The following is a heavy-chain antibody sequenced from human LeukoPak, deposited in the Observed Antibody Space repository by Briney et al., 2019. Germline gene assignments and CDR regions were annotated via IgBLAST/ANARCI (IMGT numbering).Heavy chain of an antibody. CDR1: KDPITSTKW. V-gene: IGHV4-4*02. Sequence: SETLSLTCNVSKDPITSTKWWSWVRQPPGKGLEWIGEISHTGSTNYNPSFNSRVTMSVDKSKNQFSLNLKSVTAADTALYYCARSSLVVVVTYGFDIWGRGTAVTVSS. CDR2: ISHTGST. D-gene: IGHD2-21*01. J-gene: IGHJ3*02. CDR3: ARSSLVVVVTYGFDI.